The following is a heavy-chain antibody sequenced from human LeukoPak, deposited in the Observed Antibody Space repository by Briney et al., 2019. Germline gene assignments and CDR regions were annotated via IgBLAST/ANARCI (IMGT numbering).Heavy chain of an antibody. CDR3: ARGRGGCVRYFDL. D-gene: IGHD6-19*01. Sequence: SETLSLTCAVYGGSFSGYYWSWIRQPPGKGLEWIGEINHSGSTNYNPSLKSRVTISVDTSKNQFSLKLSSVTAADTAVYYCARGRGGCVRYFDLWGRGTLVTVSS. J-gene: IGHJ2*01. CDR2: INHSGST. CDR1: GGSFSGYY. V-gene: IGHV4-34*01.